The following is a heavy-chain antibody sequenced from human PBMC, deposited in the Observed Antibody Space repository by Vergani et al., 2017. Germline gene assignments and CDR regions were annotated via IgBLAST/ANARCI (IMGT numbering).Heavy chain of an antibody. CDR2: IRYDGSNT. CDR3: AKAGRAYGSGSVYF. J-gene: IGHJ4*02. D-gene: IGHD3-10*01. CDR1: GFSFSSFG. Sequence: VQLVESGGGLVPPGRSLRLSCAASGFSFSSFGMHWVRQAPGKGVEWVTFIRYDGSNTYYADPVKGRCTISRDNSNNSVYLQMNSRRMWYTALYYCAKAGRAYGSGSVYFWGRGTLVTVSS. V-gene: IGHV3-30*02.